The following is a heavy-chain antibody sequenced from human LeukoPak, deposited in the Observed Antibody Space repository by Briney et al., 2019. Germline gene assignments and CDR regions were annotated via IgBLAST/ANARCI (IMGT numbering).Heavy chain of an antibody. CDR1: GFTFSSYG. CDR2: IRYDGSNK. Sequence: PGGSLRLSCAASGFTFSSYGMHWVRQAPGKGLEWVAFIRYDGSNKYYAESVKGRFTISRDNSKNTLYLQMNSLRAEDTAVYYCAKKGGSYLPNWFDPWGQGTLVTVSS. V-gene: IGHV3-30*02. J-gene: IGHJ5*02. CDR3: AKKGGSYLPNWFDP. D-gene: IGHD1-26*01.